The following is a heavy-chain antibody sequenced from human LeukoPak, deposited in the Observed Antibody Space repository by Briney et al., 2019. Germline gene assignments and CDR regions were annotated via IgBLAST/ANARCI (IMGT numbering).Heavy chain of an antibody. J-gene: IGHJ4*02. D-gene: IGHD4-23*01. V-gene: IGHV4-59*11. Sequence: SETLSLTCTVSGGSIITHDCNWIRQPPGKGLQWIGYIYYTGNTNYNPSLKSRGTISVDTSRNQFSLKLSSVTAADTAVYYCARGTVVTPYDYWGQGTLVTVSS. CDR1: GGSIITHD. CDR3: ARGTVVTPYDY. CDR2: IYYTGNT.